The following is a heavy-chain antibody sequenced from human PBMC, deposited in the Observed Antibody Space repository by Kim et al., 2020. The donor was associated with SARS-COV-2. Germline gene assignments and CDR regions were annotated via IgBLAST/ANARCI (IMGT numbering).Heavy chain of an antibody. CDR3: VRSGSYYNFPLYYFDY. Sequence: PSLKSRVTISVDTSKNQFSLQLSSVTAADTAVYYCVRSGSYYNFPLYYFDYWGQGTLVTVSS. V-gene: IGHV4-59*01. D-gene: IGHD3-10*01. J-gene: IGHJ4*02.